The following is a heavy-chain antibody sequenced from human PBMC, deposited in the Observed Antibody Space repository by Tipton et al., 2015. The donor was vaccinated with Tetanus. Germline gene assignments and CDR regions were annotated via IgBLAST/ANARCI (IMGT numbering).Heavy chain of an antibody. Sequence: LRLSCTVSGGSISSYYWSWIRQPPGKGLEWIGYIYYSGSTNYNPSLKSRVTISVDTSKNQFSLKLSSVTAADTAVYYCARGRGGVVGATMAYFDYWGQGTLVTVSS. CDR2: IYYSGST. CDR1: GGSISSYY. D-gene: IGHD1-26*01. J-gene: IGHJ4*02. V-gene: IGHV4-59*01. CDR3: ARGRGGVVGATMAYFDY.